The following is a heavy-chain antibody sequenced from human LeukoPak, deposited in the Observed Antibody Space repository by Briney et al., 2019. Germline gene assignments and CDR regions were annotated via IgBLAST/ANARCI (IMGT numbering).Heavy chain of an antibody. V-gene: IGHV1-69*13. Sequence: ASVKVSCKASGGTFSSYAISWVRQAPGQGLEWMGGIIPIFGTANYAQKFQGRVTITADESTSTAYMELSSLKASDTAMYYCARQRSGGSYYASLADYWGQGTLVTVSS. CDR2: IIPIFGTA. J-gene: IGHJ4*02. CDR3: ARQRSGGSYYASLADY. CDR1: GGTFSSYA. D-gene: IGHD2-15*01.